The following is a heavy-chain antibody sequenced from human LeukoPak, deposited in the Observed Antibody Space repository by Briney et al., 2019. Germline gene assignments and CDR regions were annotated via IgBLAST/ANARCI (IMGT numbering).Heavy chain of an antibody. CDR2: TYNSDSNT. V-gene: IGHV3-11*01. CDR1: GFTFGDHY. J-gene: IGHJ6*02. CDR3: ARGHYGLDV. Sequence: PGGSLRLSCAASGFTFGDHYMSWIRQAPGKGLEWISYTYNSDSNTYYADSVKGRFTMSRDNAKNSGFLQMNSLRVEDTAVYFCARGHYGLDVWGQGTTVTVPS.